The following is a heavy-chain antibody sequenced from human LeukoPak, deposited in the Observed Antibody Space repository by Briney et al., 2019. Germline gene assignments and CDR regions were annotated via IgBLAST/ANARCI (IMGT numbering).Heavy chain of an antibody. J-gene: IGHJ4*02. Sequence: SETLSLTCTVSGGSISSYYWSWIRQPPGKGLEWIGYISYSGSTNYNPSLKSRVTISVDTSKNQFSLKLSSVTAADTAVYYCARDPRSGSYLDYWGQGTLVTVSS. V-gene: IGHV4-59*01. CDR2: ISYSGST. CDR1: GGSISSYY. CDR3: ARDPRSGSYLDY. D-gene: IGHD1-26*01.